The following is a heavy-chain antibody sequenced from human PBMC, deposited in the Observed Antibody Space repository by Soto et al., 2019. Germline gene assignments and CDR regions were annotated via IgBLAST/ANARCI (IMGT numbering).Heavy chain of an antibody. V-gene: IGHV1-69*01. J-gene: IGHJ6*02. CDR3: ARVGIRLIPADLGGGYHFQGLDV. CDR2: IVPTSGGP. CDR1: GDTLINYS. D-gene: IGHD2-2*01. Sequence: QVQLVQSAAEVKEPGSSVKISCKAPGDTLINYSFSWMRQAPGQGLEWIGGIVPTSGGPNSADKFHDSLTITADRSTATVTMQLSSLTSDDTAVYYCARVGIRLIPADLGGGYHFQGLDVWGQGTKITVS.